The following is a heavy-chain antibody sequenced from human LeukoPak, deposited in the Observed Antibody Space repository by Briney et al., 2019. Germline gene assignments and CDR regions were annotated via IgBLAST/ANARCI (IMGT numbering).Heavy chain of an antibody. J-gene: IGHJ4*02. D-gene: IGHD6-13*01. CDR1: GFTFNAYG. CDR3: AKDLEGPQQLVLDD. Sequence: GGSLRLSCAASGFTFNAYGMHWVRQAPGKGLEWVAVISYDGTNKYYADSVKGRFTISRDNSKNTLYLQMNSLRAEDTAVYYCAKDLEGPQQLVLDDWGQGTLVTVSS. CDR2: ISYDGTNK. V-gene: IGHV3-30*18.